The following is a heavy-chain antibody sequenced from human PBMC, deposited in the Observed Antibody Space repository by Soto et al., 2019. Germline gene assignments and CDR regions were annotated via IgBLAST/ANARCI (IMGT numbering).Heavy chain of an antibody. Sequence: PGGSLRLSCAASGFTFSSYSMNWVRQAPGKGLEWVSSISSSSSYIYYADSVKGRFTISRDNAKNSLYLQMNSLRAEDTAVYYCARDSAVVVAARTDYYYYYGMDVWGQGTTVTVSS. D-gene: IGHD2-15*01. CDR3: ARDSAVVVAARTDYYYYYGMDV. CDR1: GFTFSSYS. V-gene: IGHV3-21*01. J-gene: IGHJ6*02. CDR2: ISSSSSYI.